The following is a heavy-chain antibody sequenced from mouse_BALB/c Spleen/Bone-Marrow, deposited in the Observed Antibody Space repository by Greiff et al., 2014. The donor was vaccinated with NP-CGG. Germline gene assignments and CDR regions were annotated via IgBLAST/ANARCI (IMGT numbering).Heavy chain of an antibody. CDR1: GFSLTGYG. D-gene: IGHD2-4*01. V-gene: IGHV2-6-7*01. CDR2: IWGDGST. J-gene: IGHJ4*01. CDR3: ARDSFLITRALDY. Sequence: HLVESGPGLVAPSQSLSITCTVSGFSLTGYGVSWVRQPPGKGLEWLGMIWGDGSTDYNSALKSRLSINKDNSKSQVFLKMNSLQTDDTARYYCARDSFLITRALDYWGQGTSVTVSS.